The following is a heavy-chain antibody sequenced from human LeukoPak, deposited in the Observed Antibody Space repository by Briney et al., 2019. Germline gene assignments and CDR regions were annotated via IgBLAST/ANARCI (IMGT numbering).Heavy chain of an antibody. D-gene: IGHD5-12*01. V-gene: IGHV3-7*01. CDR3: ARDPFGGYVFDY. CDR2: IKQDGSER. Sequence: PGGSLRLSCAASGFTFSGYWMSWVRQAPGKGLEWVANIKQDGSERYYVDSVKGRFTISRDNAKNSLYLQMNSLRAEDTAVYYCARDPFGGYVFDYWGQGTLVTVSS. J-gene: IGHJ4*02. CDR1: GFTFSGYW.